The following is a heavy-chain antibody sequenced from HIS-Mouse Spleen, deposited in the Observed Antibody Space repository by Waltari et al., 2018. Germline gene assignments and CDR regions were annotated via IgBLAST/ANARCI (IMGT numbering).Heavy chain of an antibody. CDR2: ISYDGSNK. V-gene: IGHV3-30*18. CDR3: AKASSGWLDY. J-gene: IGHJ4*02. Sequence: QVQLVESGGGVVQPGRSMSLSCAAPGFPFSSYGLHWVRQAPGKGLEWVAVISYDGSNKYYADSVKGRFTISRDNSKNTLYLQMNSLRAEDTAVYYCAKASSGWLDYWGQGTLVTVSS. CDR1: GFPFSSYG. D-gene: IGHD6-19*01.